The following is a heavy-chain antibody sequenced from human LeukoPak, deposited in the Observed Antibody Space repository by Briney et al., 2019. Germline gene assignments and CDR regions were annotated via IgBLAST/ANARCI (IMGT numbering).Heavy chain of an antibody. CDR2: INHSGST. V-gene: IGHV4-34*01. CDR1: GGSFSGYY. D-gene: IGHD3-9*01. J-gene: IGHJ4*02. CDR3: ARAGYYRSFDY. Sequence: SETLSLTCAVYGGSFSGYYWSWIRQPPGEGLEWIGEINHSGSTNYNPSLKSRVTISVDTSKNQFSLKLSSVTAADTAVYYCARAGYYRSFDYWGQGTLVTVSS.